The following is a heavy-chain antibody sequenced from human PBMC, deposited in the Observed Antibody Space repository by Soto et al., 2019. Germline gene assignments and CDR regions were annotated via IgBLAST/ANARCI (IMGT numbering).Heavy chain of an antibody. CDR1: GGTFSSYA. V-gene: IGHV1-69*13. CDR3: AREPPTCGSDCYFLDS. D-gene: IGHD2-21*02. CDR2: IIPIFGTA. J-gene: IGHJ4*02. Sequence: ASVKVSCKASGGTFSSYAISWVRQAPGQGLEWMGGIIPIFGTANYAQKFQGRVTITADESTSTAYMELSSLRSEDTAVYYCAREPPTCGSDCYFLDSWGQGTLVTVSS.